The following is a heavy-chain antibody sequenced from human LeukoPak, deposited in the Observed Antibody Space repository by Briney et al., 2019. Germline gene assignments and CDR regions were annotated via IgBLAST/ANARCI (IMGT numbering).Heavy chain of an antibody. J-gene: IGHJ3*02. CDR3: ARSGYYDSSGYLLAFDI. CDR1: GFTFSSYG. D-gene: IGHD3-22*01. Sequence: GGSLRLSCAASGFTFSSYGMHWVRQAPGKGLEWVAFIRYDGSNKYYADSVKGRFTISRDNSKNTLYLQMNSLRAEDTAVYYCARSGYYDSSGYLLAFDIWGQGTMVTVSS. CDR2: IRYDGSNK. V-gene: IGHV3-30*02.